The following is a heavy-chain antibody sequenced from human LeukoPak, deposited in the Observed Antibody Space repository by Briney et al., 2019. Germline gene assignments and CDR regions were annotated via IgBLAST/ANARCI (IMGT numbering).Heavy chain of an antibody. CDR3: ARGEVTAIHFDY. V-gene: IGHV1-69*13. CDR1: GGTFSSYA. J-gene: IGHJ4*02. CDR2: IILIFGTA. Sequence: GASVKVPCKASGGTFSSYAISWVRQAPGQGLEWMGGIILIFGTANYAQKFQGRVTITADESTSTAYMELSSLRSEDTAVYYCARGEVTAIHFDYWGQGTLVTVSS. D-gene: IGHD2-21*02.